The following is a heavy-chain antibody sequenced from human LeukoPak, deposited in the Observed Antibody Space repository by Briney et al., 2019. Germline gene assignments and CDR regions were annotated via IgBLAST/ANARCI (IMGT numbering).Heavy chain of an antibody. J-gene: IGHJ6*02. Sequence: SETLSLNCTVSGGSISSSSYYWGWIRQPPVKGLEWIGSMYYSGTTYYNPCIKSRVTVSLDTSKNQFSLKLSSVTATDTAVYYCARHDYYGSVDYHIVPSSVTYYYGMDVWGQGTTVTVSS. D-gene: IGHD3-10*01. CDR3: ARHDYYGSVDYHIVPSSVTYYYGMDV. CDR2: MYYSGTT. CDR1: GGSISSSSYY. V-gene: IGHV4-39*01.